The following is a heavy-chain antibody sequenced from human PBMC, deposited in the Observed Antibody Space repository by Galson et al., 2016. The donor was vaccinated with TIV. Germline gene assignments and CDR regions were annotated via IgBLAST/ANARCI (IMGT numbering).Heavy chain of an antibody. D-gene: IGHD3-3*01. CDR2: TYYRSTWYN. V-gene: IGHV6-1*01. Sequence: CAISGDSVSSTSAAWNWIRQSPSRGLEWLGRTYYRSTWYNDYAASLKRRITINPDTSKNQFSLQLTSVTPEDAAVYYCARGAPSVFGVIMTLDYWGREPWSPSPQ. CDR1: GDSVSSTSAA. J-gene: IGHJ4*02. CDR3: ARGAPSVFGVIMTLDY.